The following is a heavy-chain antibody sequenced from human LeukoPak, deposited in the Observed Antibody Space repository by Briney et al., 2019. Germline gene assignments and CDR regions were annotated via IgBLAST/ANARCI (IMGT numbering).Heavy chain of an antibody. CDR3: ARDLGDGEFDS. J-gene: IGHJ4*02. CDR2: IYVGGRT. V-gene: IGHV3-53*01. D-gene: IGHD3-10*01. Sequence: GESLRLSCAASGFAVSSNDMSWVRQAPGKGLKWVSTIYVGGRTYYADSVKGRFTISRDDSKNMVYLQVNSLRAEDTATYFCARDLGDGEFDSWGQGTLVTVSS. CDR1: GFAVSSND.